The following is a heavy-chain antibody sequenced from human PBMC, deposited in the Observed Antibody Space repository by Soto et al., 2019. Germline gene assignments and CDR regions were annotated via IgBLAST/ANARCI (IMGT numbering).Heavy chain of an antibody. CDR3: ARRGYCSSTSCPYDAFDI. CDR1: GGSISSYY. J-gene: IGHJ3*02. V-gene: IGHV4-59*08. Sequence: SETLSLTCTVSGGSISSYYWSWIRQPPGKGLEWIGYIYYSGSTNYNPSLKSRVTISVDTSKNQFSLKLSSVTAADTAVYYCARRGYCSSTSCPYDAFDIWGQGTMVTVSS. CDR2: IYYSGST. D-gene: IGHD2-2*01.